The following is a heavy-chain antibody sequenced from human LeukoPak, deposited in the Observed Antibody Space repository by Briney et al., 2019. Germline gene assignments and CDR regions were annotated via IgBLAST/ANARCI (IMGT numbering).Heavy chain of an antibody. CDR1: GGTFSGHT. CDR2: IIPILDIA. D-gene: IGHD6-6*01. CDR3: ARGGQLPTGAYFDY. J-gene: IGHJ4*02. Sequence: SVKVSCKASGGTFSGHTFSWVRQAPGQGPEWMGRIIPILDIANYAQKFQGRVTITADKSTSTAYMDLSSLTSEDTAVYYCARGGQLPTGAYFDYWGQGTLVTIAS. V-gene: IGHV1-69*02.